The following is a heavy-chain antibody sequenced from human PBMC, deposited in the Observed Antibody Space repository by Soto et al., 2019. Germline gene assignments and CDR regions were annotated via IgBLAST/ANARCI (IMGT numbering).Heavy chain of an antibody. CDR1: GGTFSSYA. Sequence: SVTVSCQASGGTFSSYAISWVRQAPGQGLEWMGGIIPIFGTANYAQKFQGRVTITADKSTSTAYMELSSLRSEDTAVYYCASYGSGSYYYFDYWGQGTLVTVSS. V-gene: IGHV1-69*06. J-gene: IGHJ4*02. CDR2: IIPIFGTA. CDR3: ASYGSGSYYYFDY. D-gene: IGHD3-10*01.